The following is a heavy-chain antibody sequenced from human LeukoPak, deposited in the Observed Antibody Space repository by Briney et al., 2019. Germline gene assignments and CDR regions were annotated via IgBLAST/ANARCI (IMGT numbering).Heavy chain of an antibody. J-gene: IGHJ4*02. V-gene: IGHV3-15*01. CDR2: IKANMDGGST. D-gene: IGHD3-3*01. Sequence: PGGSLRLSCAASGFTFTSAWMVWVRQAPGKGLEWIGRIKANMDGGSTDLAAPVKGRFTISRDDSTKTVSLQMNSLKIEDTAVYYCSTDFSHFDLSSGYYSYWGQGSLVTVSS. CDR1: GFTFTSAW. CDR3: STDFSHFDLSSGYYSY.